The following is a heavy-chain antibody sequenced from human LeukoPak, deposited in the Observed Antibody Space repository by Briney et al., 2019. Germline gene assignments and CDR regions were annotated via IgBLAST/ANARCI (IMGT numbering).Heavy chain of an antibody. V-gene: IGHV1-2*02. J-gene: IGHJ5*02. Sequence: ASVKVSCKASGYAFTGYYMHWVRQAPGQGLEWMGWINPNSGGTNYAQKFQGRVTMTRDTSISPAYMELSRLRSDDPALYYCARVLPWLVRNWFDPWGQGTLVTVSS. CDR1: GYAFTGYY. CDR3: ARVLPWLVRNWFDP. CDR2: INPNSGGT. D-gene: IGHD6-19*01.